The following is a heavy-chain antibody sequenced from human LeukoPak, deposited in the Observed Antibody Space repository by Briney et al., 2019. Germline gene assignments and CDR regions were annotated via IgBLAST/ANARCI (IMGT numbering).Heavy chain of an antibody. CDR3: ARGRGSGSYYARLYYYYGMDV. J-gene: IGHJ6*04. D-gene: IGHD3-10*01. Sequence: SETLFLTCAVYGGSFSGYYWSWIRQPPGKGLEWIGEINHSGSTNYNPSLKSRGTISVDTSKNQFSLKLSSVTAADTAVYYCARGRGSGSYYARLYYYYGMDVWGKGTTVTVSS. CDR2: INHSGST. CDR1: GGSFSGYY. V-gene: IGHV4-34*01.